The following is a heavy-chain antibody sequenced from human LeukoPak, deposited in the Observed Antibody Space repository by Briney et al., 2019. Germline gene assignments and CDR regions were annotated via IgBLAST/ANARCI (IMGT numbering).Heavy chain of an antibody. V-gene: IGHV3-74*01. D-gene: IGHD2-15*01. Sequence: PGGSLRLSCVASGFTFSSYWMHWVRQAPGKGLVWVSRIDSDGSDIRYADSVKGRFTISRDNAKNTLYLQMNSLRAEDTAVYYCARGGVIAATPYYYWGQGTLVTVSS. J-gene: IGHJ4*02. CDR1: GFTFSSYW. CDR2: IDSDGSDI. CDR3: ARGGVIAATPYYY.